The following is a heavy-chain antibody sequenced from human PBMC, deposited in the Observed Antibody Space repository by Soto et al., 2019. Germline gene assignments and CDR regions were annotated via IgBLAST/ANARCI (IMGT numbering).Heavy chain of an antibody. CDR2: VYHSGNT. D-gene: IGHD3-10*01. V-gene: IGHV4-4*02. J-gene: IGHJ6*02. CDR1: GDSISSDKW. Sequence: PSETLSLTCAVSGDSISSDKWWSWVRQPPGKGLEWIAEVYHSGNTNYNPSLKSRVIISVDMSKNQFSLKLSSVTAADTAVYYCARDSGVLNYGMDVWGQGTTVTVSS. CDR3: ARDSGVLNYGMDV.